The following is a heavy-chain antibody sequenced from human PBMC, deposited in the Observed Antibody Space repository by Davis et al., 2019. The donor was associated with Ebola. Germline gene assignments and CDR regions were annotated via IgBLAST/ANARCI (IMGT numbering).Heavy chain of an antibody. Sequence: PGGSLRLSCSVSGGSISPYYWSWIRQPPGKGLEWIAWIYYSGTTNYNPSFKSRVTISVDTTKNQVSLKLSSVTAADTAVYYCARSGAYEPYEYWGQGALVTVSS. D-gene: IGHD5-12*01. V-gene: IGHV4-59*01. J-gene: IGHJ4*02. CDR2: IYYSGTT. CDR3: ARSGAYEPYEY. CDR1: GGSISPYY.